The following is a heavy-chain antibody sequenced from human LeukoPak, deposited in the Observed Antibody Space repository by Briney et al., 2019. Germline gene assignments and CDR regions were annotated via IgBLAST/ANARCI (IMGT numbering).Heavy chain of an antibody. Sequence: GGSLRLSCAASGFTFSSYGMSWVRQAPGKGLEWVSGISGSGGSTDYADSVKGRFTISRDNSKNTLYLQMNSLRAEDTAVYYCAKDWGIFTGYSDYWGQGTLVTVSS. D-gene: IGHD3-9*01. J-gene: IGHJ4*02. CDR1: GFTFSSYG. CDR2: ISGSGGST. V-gene: IGHV3-23*01. CDR3: AKDWGIFTGYSDY.